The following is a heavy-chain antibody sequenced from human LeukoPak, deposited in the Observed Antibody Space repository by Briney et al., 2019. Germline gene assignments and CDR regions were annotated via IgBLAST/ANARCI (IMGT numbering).Heavy chain of an antibody. Sequence: GESLKISCKGSGYSFTSYRIGWVRQVPGEGLEWMGIIYPDDSDTRYSPSFQRQVTISADKSISTAYLQWSSLKASDTAMYYCAREGGSSWYNWFDPWGQGTLVTVSS. CDR1: GYSFTSYR. J-gene: IGHJ5*02. D-gene: IGHD6-13*01. V-gene: IGHV5-51*01. CDR3: AREGGSSWYNWFDP. CDR2: IYPDDSDT.